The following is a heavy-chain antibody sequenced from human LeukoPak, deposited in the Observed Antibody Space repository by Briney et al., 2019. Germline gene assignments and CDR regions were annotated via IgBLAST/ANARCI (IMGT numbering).Heavy chain of an antibody. D-gene: IGHD3-22*01. J-gene: IGHJ4*02. CDR1: GFTFRSYG. CDR2: ISYDGSIE. Sequence: PGRSLRLSCAASGFTFRSYGMHWVRQAPGKGLEGVAVISYDGSIEYYADSVKGRFSISGDNSKNNLYLQMNSLRAEDTALYYCAKGISSGYFDYWGQGTLVTVSS. V-gene: IGHV3-30*18. CDR3: AKGISSGYFDY.